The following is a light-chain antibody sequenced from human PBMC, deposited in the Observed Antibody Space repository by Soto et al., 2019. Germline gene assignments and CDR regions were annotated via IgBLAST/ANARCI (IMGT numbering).Light chain of an antibody. CDR2: DAS. CDR3: QHYNSYWT. J-gene: IGKJ1*01. V-gene: IGKV1-5*01. CDR1: QSISSY. Sequence: DIQMTQSPSSLSASVGDRVTITCRASQSISSYLNWYQHKPGKAPKLLIYDASSLESGVPSRFSGSGSGTEFTLTIRSLKPDDFATDYCQHYNSYWTFCQGTKVDIK.